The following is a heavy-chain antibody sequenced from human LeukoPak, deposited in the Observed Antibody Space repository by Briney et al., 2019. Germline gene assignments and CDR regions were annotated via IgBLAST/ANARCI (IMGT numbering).Heavy chain of an antibody. CDR3: ARDRSDSSGYPKRAYYFDY. Sequence: ETLSLTCTVSGGSISSYYWSWIRQPPGKGLEWIGYIYHSGSTNYNPSLKSRVTISVDTSKNQFSLKLSYVTAADTAVYYCARDRSDSSGYPKRAYYFDY. D-gene: IGHD3-22*01. CDR1: GGSISSYY. V-gene: IGHV4-59*01. J-gene: IGHJ4*01. CDR2: IYHSGST.